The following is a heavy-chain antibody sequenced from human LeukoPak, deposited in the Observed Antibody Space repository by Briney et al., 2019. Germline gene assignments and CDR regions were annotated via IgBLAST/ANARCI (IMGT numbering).Heavy chain of an antibody. D-gene: IGHD6-13*01. CDR2: IYNSGIT. V-gene: IGHV4-4*07. CDR3: AKEGAAPGPDFDY. Sequence: PSETLSLTCTVSGACISTYYLSWIRQPAGRGLEWIGRIYNSGITNYNPSLKSRVTMSVDTSKSQFSLKLSSVTAADTAVYYCAKEGAAPGPDFDYWGQGILVTVSS. J-gene: IGHJ4*02. CDR1: GACISTYY.